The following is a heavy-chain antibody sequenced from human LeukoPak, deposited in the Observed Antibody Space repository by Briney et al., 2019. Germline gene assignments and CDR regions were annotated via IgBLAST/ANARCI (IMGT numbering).Heavy chain of an antibody. Sequence: ASVKVSCKASGYAFTRHYMHWVRQAPGQGLEWMGLINPSGSSTIYAQKFQGRVTMTRDTSISTAYMELSRLRSDDTAVYYCARDCIAVAGFDYWGQGTLVTVSS. CDR1: GYAFTRHY. D-gene: IGHD6-19*01. CDR3: ARDCIAVAGFDY. CDR2: INPSGSST. J-gene: IGHJ4*02. V-gene: IGHV1-2*02.